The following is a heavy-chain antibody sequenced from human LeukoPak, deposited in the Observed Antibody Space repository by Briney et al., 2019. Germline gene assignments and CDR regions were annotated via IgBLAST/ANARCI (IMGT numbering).Heavy chain of an antibody. CDR1: GSPFTSYW. CDR3: ARTEMVVRRVMDAFDI. D-gene: IGHD3-10*01. V-gene: IGHV5-51*01. J-gene: IGHJ3*02. CDR2: IYPGDSDT. Sequence: GGSLQISCQGSGSPFTSYWIGWVRQVPGKGLEWMGIIYPGDSDTRYSPSFEGQVTISADKSISTAYLQWSSLKASDTAMYYCARTEMVVRRVMDAFDIWGQGTMVTVSA.